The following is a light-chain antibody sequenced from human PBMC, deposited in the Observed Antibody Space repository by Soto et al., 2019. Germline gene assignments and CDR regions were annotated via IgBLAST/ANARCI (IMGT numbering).Light chain of an antibody. CDR1: QSIGTY. CDR3: QQSYSSIT. Sequence: DIQMTQSPPSLSASIGDRVTISCRASQSIGTYLKWYQQKPGKAPKLLIYAASSLHSGVPSRFSGSGSGTDFTLTISSLQPEDFATYFCQQSYSSITFGQGTRLRLN. CDR2: AAS. V-gene: IGKV1-39*01. J-gene: IGKJ5*01.